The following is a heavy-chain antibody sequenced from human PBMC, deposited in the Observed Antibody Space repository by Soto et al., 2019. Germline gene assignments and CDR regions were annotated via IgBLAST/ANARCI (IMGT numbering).Heavy chain of an antibody. V-gene: IGHV1-46*01. CDR2: XXXXXXXX. CDR1: GYTFTSYY. J-gene: IGHJ4*02. Sequence: GAXVKXXXKAXGYTFTSYYMHWVRQAPGQGLEXXXXXXXXXXXXXXXQXFQGRVTMTRDTSTSTVHMELSSLRSEDTAVYYCARGPKLDTAMVTPFDYWGQGTLVTVSS. CDR3: ARGPKLDTAMVTPFDY. D-gene: IGHD5-18*01.